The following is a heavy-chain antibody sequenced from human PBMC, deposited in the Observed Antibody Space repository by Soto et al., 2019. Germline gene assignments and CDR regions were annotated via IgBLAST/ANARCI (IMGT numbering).Heavy chain of an antibody. CDR2: MFYSGST. V-gene: IGHV4-31*03. Sequence: QVQLQESGPGLVKPSQTLSLTCTVSGASISSGRSYWSWIRQHPGKGLEWIGYMFYSGSTYYHPSLKSRVNISADTSKNQFSLRLTSVPPADTAMYYCARDNGYGHFASWGQGTLVTVSS. D-gene: IGHD5-12*01. CDR3: ARDNGYGHFAS. CDR1: GASISSGRSY. J-gene: IGHJ4*02.